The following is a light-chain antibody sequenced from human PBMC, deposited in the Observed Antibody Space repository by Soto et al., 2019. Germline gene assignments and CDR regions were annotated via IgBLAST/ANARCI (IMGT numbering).Light chain of an antibody. Sequence: QSVLTQPASVSVSPGQSITISCTGTSSDVAGYNYVSWYQQHPGKAPKLMIYDISNRPSWVSNRFSGSQSGNTAALTISGLQAEDEADYYCSSYTSSSTYYVFGTGTKVTVL. V-gene: IGLV2-14*01. CDR3: SSYTSSSTYYV. CDR2: DIS. J-gene: IGLJ1*01. CDR1: SSDVAGYNY.